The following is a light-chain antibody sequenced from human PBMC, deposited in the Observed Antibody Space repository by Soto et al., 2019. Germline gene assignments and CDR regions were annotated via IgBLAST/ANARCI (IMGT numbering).Light chain of an antibody. Sequence: DIVLTQSPLSLPVTPGEPASISCRSSQSLLHRNGYNYLDWYLQKPGQSPQLLIYLGSNRASGVPDRFSGSGSGTDFTLKISRVEAEDVGIYYCIQALQTTLSFGGGTKV. V-gene: IGKV2-28*01. CDR1: QSLLHRNGYNY. J-gene: IGKJ4*01. CDR2: LGS. CDR3: IQALQTTLS.